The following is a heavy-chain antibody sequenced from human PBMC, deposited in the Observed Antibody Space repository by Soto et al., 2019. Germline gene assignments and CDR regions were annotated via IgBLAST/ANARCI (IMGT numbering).Heavy chain of an antibody. V-gene: IGHV1-3*01. Sequence: GASVKVSCKASGYTFTSYAMHWVRQAPGQRLEWMGWINAGNGNTKYSQKFQGRVTITRDTSASTAYMELSSLRSEDTAVYYCAKYNWIGYQYNVTAFDIWGQGTMVTVSS. CDR2: INAGNGNT. CDR1: GYTFTSYA. CDR3: AKYNWIGYQYNVTAFDI. J-gene: IGHJ3*02. D-gene: IGHD1-20*01.